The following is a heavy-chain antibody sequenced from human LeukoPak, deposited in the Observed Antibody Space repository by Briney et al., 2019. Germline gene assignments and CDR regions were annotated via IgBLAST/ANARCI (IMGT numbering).Heavy chain of an antibody. J-gene: IGHJ4*02. CDR3: ARAYYDFWSGLPVDY. Sequence: ASVKVSCKASGYTFTGYYMHWVRQAPGQGLEWMGWINPNSGGTNYAQKFQGRVTMTRDTSISTAYMELSRLGSDDTAVYYCARAYYDFWSGLPVDYWGQGTLVTVSS. V-gene: IGHV1-2*02. D-gene: IGHD3-3*01. CDR2: INPNSGGT. CDR1: GYTFTGYY.